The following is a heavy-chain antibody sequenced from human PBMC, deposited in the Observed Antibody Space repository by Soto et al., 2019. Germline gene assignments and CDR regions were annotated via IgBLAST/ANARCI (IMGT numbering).Heavy chain of an antibody. D-gene: IGHD2-2*01. Sequence: QITLKESGPTLVKPTQTLTLTCTFSGFSLNTRGVGVGWIRQSPGKALEWLVIIYWSGDKYYSPSLKSRLTTTNDSGKYPVDLTVMNMDPADTATYSWVKRGAWHQFDFWGQGTLVTASS. CDR2: IYWSGDK. J-gene: IGHJ4*02. CDR3: VKRGAWHQFDF. CDR1: GFSLNTRGVG. V-gene: IGHV2-5*01.